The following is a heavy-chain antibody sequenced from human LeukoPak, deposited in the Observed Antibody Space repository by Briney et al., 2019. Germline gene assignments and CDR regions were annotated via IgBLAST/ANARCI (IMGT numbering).Heavy chain of an antibody. CDR1: GFTFSNAW. J-gene: IGHJ4*02. Sequence: GGSLRLSCAASGFTFSNAWMSWVRQAPGKGLEWVVRIKSKTDGGTTDYAAPVKGRFTISRDDSKNTLYLQMNSLKTEDTAVYYCTTDPFYVWELLPFDYWGQGTLVTVSS. D-gene: IGHD1-26*01. CDR2: IKSKTDGGTT. V-gene: IGHV3-15*01. CDR3: TTDPFYVWELLPFDY.